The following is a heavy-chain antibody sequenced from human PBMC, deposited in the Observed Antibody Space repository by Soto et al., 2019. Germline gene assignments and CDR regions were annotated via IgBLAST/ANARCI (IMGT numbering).Heavy chain of an antibody. CDR2: ISAYNGNT. Sequence: RASVKVSCKASGYTFTSYGISWVRQAPGQGLEWMGWISAYNGNTNYAQKLQGRVTMTTDTSTSTAYMELRSLRSDDTAVYYCARVYDTVTTKAHFDYWGQGTLVTVSS. J-gene: IGHJ4*02. CDR3: ARVYDTVTTKAHFDY. CDR1: GYTFTSYG. D-gene: IGHD4-17*01. V-gene: IGHV1-18*01.